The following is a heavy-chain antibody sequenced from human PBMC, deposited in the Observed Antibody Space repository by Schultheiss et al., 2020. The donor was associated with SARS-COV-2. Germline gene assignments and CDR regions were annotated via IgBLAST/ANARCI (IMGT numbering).Heavy chain of an antibody. CDR3: AKDRPVRRGKSYYGMDV. Sequence: GGSLRLSCAASGFTFSSYGMHWVRQAPGKGLEWVSYISSSGSIIHYADSVKGRFTISSDNAKNSLYLQMNSLRAEDTAVYYCAKDRPVRRGKSYYGMDVWGQGTTVTVSS. D-gene: IGHD3-10*01. CDR2: ISSSGSII. CDR1: GFTFSSYG. J-gene: IGHJ6*02. V-gene: IGHV3-48*04.